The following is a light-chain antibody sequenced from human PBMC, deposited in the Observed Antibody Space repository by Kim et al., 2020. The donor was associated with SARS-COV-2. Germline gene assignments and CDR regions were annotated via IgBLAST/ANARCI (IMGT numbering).Light chain of an antibody. CDR3: QQRNNWPLT. CDR1: VTVTGY. V-gene: IGKV3-11*01. J-gene: IGKJ4*01. CDR2: DAS. Sequence: PGESAPPSSGASVTVTGYIAWYHHRPRQAPRLLISDASSRATGVPARFSGGGSGTDFTLTLSRVETDDSAVYYCQQRNNWPLTFGGGTKVDIK.